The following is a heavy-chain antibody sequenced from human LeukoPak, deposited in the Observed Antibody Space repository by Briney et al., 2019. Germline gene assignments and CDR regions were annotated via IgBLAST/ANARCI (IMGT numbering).Heavy chain of an antibody. Sequence: SETLSLTCTVSGVSITSYYWTWIRQPAGKGLEWIGRIHSSGSTNYNPSLKSRVTMSVDTSKNQFSLKLNSVTAADTAVYYCARASHGWYFDLWGRGTLVTVSS. CDR3: ARASHGWYFDL. CDR2: IHSSGST. CDR1: GVSITSYY. V-gene: IGHV4-4*07. J-gene: IGHJ2*01. D-gene: IGHD6-6*01.